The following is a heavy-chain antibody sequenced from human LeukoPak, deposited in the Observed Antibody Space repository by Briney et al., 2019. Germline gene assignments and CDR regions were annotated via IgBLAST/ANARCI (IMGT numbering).Heavy chain of an antibody. D-gene: IGHD2-2*01. J-gene: IGHJ4*02. CDR3: AKNPGRGYQLLGPFDY. CDR1: GFTFSSYG. V-gene: IGHV3-30*18. CDR2: ISYDGSNK. Sequence: PGRSLRLSCAASGFTFSSYGMHWVRQAPGKGLEWVAVISYDGSNKYYADSVKGRFTISRDNSKITLYLQMNSLRAEDTAVYYCAKNPGRGYQLLGPFDYWGQGTLVTVSS.